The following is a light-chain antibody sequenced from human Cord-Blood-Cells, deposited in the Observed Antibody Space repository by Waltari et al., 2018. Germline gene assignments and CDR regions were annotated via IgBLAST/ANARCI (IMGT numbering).Light chain of an antibody. CDR1: QRVSSY. Sequence: EIVLPQSPATLSLSPGDRATLSCRASQRVSSYLAWYQQKPGQAPRLLIYDASNRATGIPARFSGSGSGTDFTLTISSLEPEDFAVYYCQQRSNWYTFGQGTKLEIK. CDR3: QQRSNWYT. J-gene: IGKJ2*01. V-gene: IGKV3-11*01. CDR2: DAS.